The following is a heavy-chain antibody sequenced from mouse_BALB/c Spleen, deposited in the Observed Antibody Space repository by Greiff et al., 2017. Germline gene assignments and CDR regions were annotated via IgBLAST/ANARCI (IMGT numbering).Heavy chain of an antibody. Sequence: DVHLVESGGGLVQPGGSRKLSCAASGFTFSSFGMHWVRQAPEKGLEWVAYISSGSSTIYYADTVKGRFTISRDNPKNTLFLQMTSLRSEDTAMYYCARWYDYDWYFDVWGAGTTVTVSS. CDR1: GFTFSSFG. D-gene: IGHD2-4*01. V-gene: IGHV5-17*02. J-gene: IGHJ1*01. CDR3: ARWYDYDWYFDV. CDR2: ISSGSSTI.